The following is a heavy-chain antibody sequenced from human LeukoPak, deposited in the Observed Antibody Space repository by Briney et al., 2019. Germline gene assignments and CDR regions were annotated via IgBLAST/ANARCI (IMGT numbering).Heavy chain of an antibody. V-gene: IGHV4-30-2*01. CDR3: ARGPLYTESFAKTWFDA. D-gene: IGHD1-26*01. Sequence: DPSETLSLTCAVSGGSISSGGYSWSWIRQPPGKGLEWIGYIYHSGSTYYKPSLKGRVTISIDTSASQFSLNLRSVTAADTAVYFCARGPLYTESFAKTWFDAWGQGTLVTVSS. J-gene: IGHJ5*02. CDR2: IYHSGST. CDR1: GGSISSGGYS.